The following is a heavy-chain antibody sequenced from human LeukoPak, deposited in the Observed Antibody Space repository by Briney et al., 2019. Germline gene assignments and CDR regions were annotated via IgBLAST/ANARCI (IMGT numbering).Heavy chain of an antibody. CDR1: GFTFSSYA. D-gene: IGHD3-16*02. V-gene: IGHV3-30-3*01. J-gene: IGHJ6*02. CDR3: AREIVNYYYYGMDV. Sequence: PGGSLRLSCAASGFTFSSYAMHWVRQGPGKGLEWVAGVLYDGSNKYYADSVKGRFTISRDNSKNTLYLQMNSLRAEDTAVYYCAREIVNYYYYGMDVWGQGTTVTVSS. CDR2: VLYDGSNK.